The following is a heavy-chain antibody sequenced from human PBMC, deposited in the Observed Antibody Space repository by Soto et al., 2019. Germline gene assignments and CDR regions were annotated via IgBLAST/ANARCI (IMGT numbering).Heavy chain of an antibody. Sequence: SETLSLTCAVSDGSFSSNFWSWIRQPPGKGLEWIASVYYGVTTNYNPFLKGRVTISVDTSTNQFSLKLNSVTAADTAVYYCAGSRARGGIINDWGQGTQVTVSS. D-gene: IGHD3-10*01. CDR2: VYYGVTT. CDR1: DGSFSSNF. J-gene: IGHJ4*02. V-gene: IGHV4-59*01. CDR3: AGSRARGGIIND.